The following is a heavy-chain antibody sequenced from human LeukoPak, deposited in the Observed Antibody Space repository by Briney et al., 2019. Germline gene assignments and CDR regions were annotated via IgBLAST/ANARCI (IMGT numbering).Heavy chain of an antibody. CDR2: ISGDGGST. CDR1: GFTFSSLD. CDR3: AKDHSVLQWLGDFDY. Sequence: GGSLRLSCAASGFTFSSLDMAWVRQAPGKGLEWVSLISGDGGSTYYADSVKGRFTISRDNSKNSLYLQMNSLRTEDTALYYCAKDHSVLQWLGDFDYWGQGTLVTVSS. V-gene: IGHV3-43*02. J-gene: IGHJ4*02. D-gene: IGHD6-19*01.